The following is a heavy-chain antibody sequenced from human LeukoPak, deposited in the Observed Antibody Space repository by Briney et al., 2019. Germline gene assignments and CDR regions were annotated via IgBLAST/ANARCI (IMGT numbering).Heavy chain of an antibody. Sequence: ASVKVSCKASGYTFTGYYKHWVRQAPGQGLEWIGRINPNSGGTNYAQKFQGRVTMTRDTSISTAYMELSRLRSDDTAVYYCARDLRGYSYGYAYWGQGTLVTVSS. J-gene: IGHJ4*02. D-gene: IGHD5-18*01. V-gene: IGHV1-2*06. CDR2: INPNSGGT. CDR1: GYTFTGYY. CDR3: ARDLRGYSYGYAY.